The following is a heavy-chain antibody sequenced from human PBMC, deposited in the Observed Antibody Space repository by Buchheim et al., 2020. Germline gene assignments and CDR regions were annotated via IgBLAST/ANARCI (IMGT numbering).Heavy chain of an antibody. CDR2: IYYSGST. V-gene: IGHV4-30-4*01. CDR3: ARDQPFTRGSYNGYYYYGMDV. D-gene: IGHD1-26*01. J-gene: IGHJ6*02. Sequence: QVQLQESGPGLVKPSQTLSLTCTVSGGSISSGDYYWSWIRQPPGKGLEWIGYIYYSGSTYYNPSLKSRVTISVDTSKNQFSLKLSSVTAADTAVYYCARDQPFTRGSYNGYYYYGMDVWGQGTT. CDR1: GGSISSGDYY.